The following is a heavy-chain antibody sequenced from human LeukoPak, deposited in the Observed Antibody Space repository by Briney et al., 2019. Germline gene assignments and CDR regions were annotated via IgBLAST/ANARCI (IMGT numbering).Heavy chain of an antibody. CDR3: ARQRGSGYISGWLDY. CDR2: IYPADSDT. D-gene: IGHD6-19*01. Sequence: GESLKISCKGSGYSFTSNWIGWVRQMSAKGLELMGIIYPADSDTRYSPSLQGQVTISADKSISTAYLQWSSLKASDTAMYYCARQRGSGYISGWLDYWGQGTLVTVSS. J-gene: IGHJ4*02. V-gene: IGHV5-51*01. CDR1: GYSFTSNW.